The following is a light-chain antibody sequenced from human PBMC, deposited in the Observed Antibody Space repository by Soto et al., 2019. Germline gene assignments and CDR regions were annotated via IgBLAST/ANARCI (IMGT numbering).Light chain of an antibody. CDR3: QQYNNWTLT. Sequence: EIVMTQTPATLSVSPGERATLSCRASQSVSGNLAWYQQKPGQPPRLLIYGASTGATGIPARFSGSGSGTEFTLTISSLQSEDFAVYYCQQYNNWTLTFGGGTKVEIK. CDR2: GAS. V-gene: IGKV3-15*01. CDR1: QSVSGN. J-gene: IGKJ4*01.